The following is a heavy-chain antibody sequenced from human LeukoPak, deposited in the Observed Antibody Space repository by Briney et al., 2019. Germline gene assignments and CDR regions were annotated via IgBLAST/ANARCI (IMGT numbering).Heavy chain of an antibody. J-gene: IGHJ4*02. V-gene: IGHV5-51*01. D-gene: IGHD3-3*01. CDR3: ARLRFLEWLLPPDY. CDR1: GYSFTSCW. Sequence: GESLKISCKGSGYSFTSCWIGWVRQTPGKGLEWMGIIYPGDSDTRYSPSFQGQVTISADKSISTAYLQWSSLKTSDTAMYYCARLRFLEWLLPPDYWGQGTLVTVSS. CDR2: IYPGDSDT.